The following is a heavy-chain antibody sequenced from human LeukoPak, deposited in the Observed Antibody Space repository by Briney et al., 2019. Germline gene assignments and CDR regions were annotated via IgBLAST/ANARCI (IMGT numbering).Heavy chain of an antibody. D-gene: IGHD2-15*01. CDR3: ARGGGSDV. Sequence: GGSLRLSCAASGFTFSSYRMNWARQAPGKGLEWVASINHNGNVNYYVDSVKGRFTISRDNAKNSLYLQISNLRAEDTAVYFCARGGGSDVWGQGATVTVSS. J-gene: IGHJ6*02. V-gene: IGHV3-7*03. CDR1: GFTFSSYR. CDR2: INHNGNVN.